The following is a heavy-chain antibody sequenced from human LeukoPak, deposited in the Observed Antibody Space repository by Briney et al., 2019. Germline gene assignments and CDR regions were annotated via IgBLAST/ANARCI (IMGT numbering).Heavy chain of an antibody. J-gene: IGHJ4*02. CDR2: ISSSGSTI. V-gene: IGHV3-11*01. D-gene: IGHD3-16*01. CDR3: ARRPLGELPLVYFDY. Sequence: GGSLRLSCAASGFTFSDYYMSRIRQAPGKGLEWVSYISSSGSTIYYADSVKGRFTISRDNAKNSLYLQMNSLRAEDTAVYYCARRPLGELPLVYFDYWGQGTLVTVSS. CDR1: GFTFSDYY.